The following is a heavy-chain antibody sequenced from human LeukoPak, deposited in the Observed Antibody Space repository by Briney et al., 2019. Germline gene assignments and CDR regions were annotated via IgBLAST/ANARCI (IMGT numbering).Heavy chain of an antibody. CDR3: ATDNYSSGWYDYYYYYGMDV. D-gene: IGHD6-19*01. Sequence: ASVKVSCKVSGYTFTELSMHWVRQAPGKGLEWMGGFDPEDGETIYAQKFQGRVTMTEDTSTDTAYMELSSLRSEDTAVYYCATDNYSSGWYDYYYYYGMDVWGKGTTVTVSS. V-gene: IGHV1-24*01. CDR1: GYTFTELS. J-gene: IGHJ6*04. CDR2: FDPEDGET.